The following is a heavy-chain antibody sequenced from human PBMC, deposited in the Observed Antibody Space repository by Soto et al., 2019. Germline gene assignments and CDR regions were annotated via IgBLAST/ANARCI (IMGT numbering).Heavy chain of an antibody. CDR1: GGTFNNYA. V-gene: IGHV1-69*06. J-gene: IGHJ4*02. CDR3: ARLIGEGYSGTYALDY. CDR2: IIPLFGTA. D-gene: IGHD1-26*01. Sequence: QVQLVQSGAEVKKPGSSVKVSCKASGGTFNNYAISWVRQAPGQGLEWMGGIIPLFGTANYAQKFEGRDTITADKSTDTAYMELSSLKSEDTAVYYFARLIGEGYSGTYALDYWGQGTLVTVAS.